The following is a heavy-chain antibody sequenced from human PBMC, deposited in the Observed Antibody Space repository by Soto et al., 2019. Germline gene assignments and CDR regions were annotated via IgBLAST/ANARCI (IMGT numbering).Heavy chain of an antibody. D-gene: IGHD5-18*01. CDR2: IYYSGST. CDR3: ARHAYTAMAFDY. V-gene: IGHV4-39*01. J-gene: IGHJ4*02. CDR1: GGSISSSSYY. Sequence: SETLSLTCTVSGGSISSSSYYWGWIRQPPGKGLEWIGSIYYSGSTYYNQSLKSRVTISVDTSKNQFSLKLSSVTAADTAVYYCARHAYTAMAFDYWGQGTLVTVSS.